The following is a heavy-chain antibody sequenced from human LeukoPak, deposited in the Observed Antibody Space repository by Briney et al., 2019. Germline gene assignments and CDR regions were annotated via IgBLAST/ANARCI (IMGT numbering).Heavy chain of an antibody. V-gene: IGHV4-4*07. CDR2: IYTSGST. D-gene: IGHD6-13*01. J-gene: IGHJ6*03. CDR1: GGSISSYY. CDR3: AREGGAAAGYYYYYYYMDV. Sequence: SETLSLTCTVSGGSISSYYWSWIRQPAGKGLEWIGRIYTSGSTNYNPSIKSRVTMSVDTSKNQFSLKLSSVTAADTAVYYCAREGGAAAGYYYYYYYMDVWGKGTTVTVSS.